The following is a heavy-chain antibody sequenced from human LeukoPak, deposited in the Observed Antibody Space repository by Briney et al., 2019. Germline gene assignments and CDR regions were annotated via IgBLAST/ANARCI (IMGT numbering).Heavy chain of an antibody. V-gene: IGHV3-43D*03. CDR3: AKDGKNYFDY. Sequence: PGGSLRLSCAASGFTFDDYAMHWVRHAPGKGLAWVSLITWDGGSTYYADSVKGRFTISRDNSKNSLSLQMNSLRAEDTPLYYCAKDGKNYFDYWGQGTLVTVSS. J-gene: IGHJ4*02. CDR1: GFTFDDYA. CDR2: ITWDGGST.